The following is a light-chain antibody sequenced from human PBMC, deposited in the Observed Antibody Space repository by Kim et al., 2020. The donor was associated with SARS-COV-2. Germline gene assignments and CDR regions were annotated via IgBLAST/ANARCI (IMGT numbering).Light chain of an antibody. Sequence: SYELTQPPSVSVAPGKTARITCGGNNIGSKSVHWYQQKPGQAPVLVIYYDSDRPLGIPERFSGSNSGNTATLTISRVEAGDEADYYCQVWDSSSDHPYVF. CDR1: NIGSKS. J-gene: IGLJ1*01. CDR2: YDS. V-gene: IGLV3-21*04. CDR3: QVWDSSSDHPYV.